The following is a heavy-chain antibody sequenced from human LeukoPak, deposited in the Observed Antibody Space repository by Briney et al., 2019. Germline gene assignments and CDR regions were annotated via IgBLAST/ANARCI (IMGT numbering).Heavy chain of an antibody. V-gene: IGHV3-30*18. CDR2: ISYDGSNK. CDR1: GFTFSSYG. Sequence: GRSLRLSCAASGFTFSSYGMHWVRQAPGKGLEWVAVISYDGSNKYYADSVKGRFTISRDNSKNTLYLQMNSLRAEDTAVYYCAKVMGATKNPDYWGQGTLVTVSS. D-gene: IGHD1-26*01. CDR3: AKVMGATKNPDY. J-gene: IGHJ4*02.